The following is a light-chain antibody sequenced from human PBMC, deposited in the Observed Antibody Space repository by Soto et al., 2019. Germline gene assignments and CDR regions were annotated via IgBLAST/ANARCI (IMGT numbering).Light chain of an antibody. CDR1: QSVSSSY. J-gene: IGKJ1*01. V-gene: IGKV3-20*01. CDR3: QRYGG. Sequence: EIVLTQSPGTLSLSPGERATLSCRASQSVSSSYLAWYQQKPGQAPRLLIYSASSRATGIPDRSSGSGSGTDFTLTISRLEPEDFAVYYCQRYGGFGQGTKVDIK. CDR2: SAS.